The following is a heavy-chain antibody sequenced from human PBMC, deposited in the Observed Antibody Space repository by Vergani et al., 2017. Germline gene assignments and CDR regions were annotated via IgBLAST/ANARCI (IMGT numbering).Heavy chain of an antibody. J-gene: IGHJ4*02. D-gene: IGHD4-17*01. CDR3: AGLGRPGYGDFDY. V-gene: IGHV4-31*03. CDR2: IYYSGRT. Sequence: QVQLQESGPGLVKPSQTLSLTCTVSGGSISSGGYYWSWIRQHPGKGLEWIGYIYYSGRTYYTPSLKSRVTISVDTSKNQFSLKLSSVTAADTAVDYCAGLGRPGYGDFDYWGQGTLVTVSS. CDR1: GGSISSGGYY.